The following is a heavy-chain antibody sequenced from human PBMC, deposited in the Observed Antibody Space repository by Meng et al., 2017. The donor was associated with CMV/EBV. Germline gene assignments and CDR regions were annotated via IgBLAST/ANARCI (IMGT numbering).Heavy chain of an antibody. V-gene: IGHV3-21*01. CDR3: ARVGIAAAGKGGFDY. D-gene: IGHD6-13*01. Sequence: VELVVSGGGLVKPGGSMRLYFAASGFTLSSYSMNWVRQAPGKGLEWVSSISSSSSYIYYADSVKGRFTLSRDNAKNSLYLQMNSLRAEDTAVYYCARVGIAAAGKGGFDYWCQGTLVTVFS. CDR2: ISSSSSYI. CDR1: GFTLSSYS. J-gene: IGHJ4*02.